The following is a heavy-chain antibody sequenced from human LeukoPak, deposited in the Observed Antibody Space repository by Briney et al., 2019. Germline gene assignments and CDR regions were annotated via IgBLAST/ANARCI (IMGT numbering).Heavy chain of an antibody. CDR1: GGSISSYY. CDR2: ISSSGSV. Sequence: PSETLSLTCIVSGGSISSYYWSWLRQPPGKGLEWIGYISSSGSVNDNPSLRSRVTISVDTSKNQFFLNLSSVSAADTAVYYCARIPLGYSGAYYFDYWGQGTLVTVSP. V-gene: IGHV4-4*09. CDR3: ARIPLGYSGAYYFDY. J-gene: IGHJ4*02. D-gene: IGHD5-12*01.